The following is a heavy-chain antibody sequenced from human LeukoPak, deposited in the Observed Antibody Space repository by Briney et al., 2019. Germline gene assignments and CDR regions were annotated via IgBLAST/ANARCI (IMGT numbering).Heavy chain of an antibody. Sequence: GGSLRLSCAASGFTFSSYNMNWVRQAPGRGLEWVSFISTSGNTIYYVDSVEGRFTISRDNAKNSLYLQMNSLRDEDTAVYYCARKYSGSGNYFFDYWGQGTLVTVSS. D-gene: IGHD3-10*01. CDR1: GFTFSSYN. CDR3: ARKYSGSGNYFFDY. V-gene: IGHV3-48*02. J-gene: IGHJ4*02. CDR2: ISTSGNTI.